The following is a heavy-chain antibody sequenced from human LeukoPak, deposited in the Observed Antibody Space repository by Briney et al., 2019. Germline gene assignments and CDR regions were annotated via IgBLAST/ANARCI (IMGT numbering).Heavy chain of an antibody. J-gene: IGHJ3*02. Sequence: SETLSLTCTVSGASISNYHWTWIRQSPGKTLEWIGCSHKSGSTNYNPSLKSRVTMSVDTSKNQFSLKLNSVTAADTAVYYCAKSNGYGLIDIWGQGTMVTVSS. CDR1: GASISNYH. D-gene: IGHD3-10*01. CDR2: SHKSGST. CDR3: AKSNGYGLIDI. V-gene: IGHV4-4*07.